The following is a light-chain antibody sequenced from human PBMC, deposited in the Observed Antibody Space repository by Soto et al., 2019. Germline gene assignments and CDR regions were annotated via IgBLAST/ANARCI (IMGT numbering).Light chain of an antibody. J-gene: IGKJ1*01. V-gene: IGKV3-20*01. Sequence: IVLTQSPGXXSLSPGERATLSCRASQSVSSSYLAWYQQKPGQAPRLLIYGASSRATGIPDRFSGSGSGTDFTLTINSLEPEDFAVDYCHQYGSSPQTFGQGTKVEIK. CDR2: GAS. CDR1: QSVSSSY. CDR3: HQYGSSPQT.